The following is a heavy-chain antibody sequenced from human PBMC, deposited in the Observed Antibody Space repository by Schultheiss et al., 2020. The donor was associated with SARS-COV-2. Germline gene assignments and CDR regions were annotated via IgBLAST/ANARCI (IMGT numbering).Heavy chain of an antibody. CDR2: ISSSSSYI. D-gene: IGHD6-13*01. CDR1: GFTFSDHY. J-gene: IGHJ3*02. Sequence: GGSLRLSCAASGFTFSDHYMDWVRQAPGKGLEWVSSISSSSSYIYYADSVKGRFTISRDNAKNSLYLQMNSLRAEDTAVYYCARAVEQQLVGDAFDIWGQGTMVTVSS. CDR3: ARAVEQQLVGDAFDI. V-gene: IGHV3-21*01.